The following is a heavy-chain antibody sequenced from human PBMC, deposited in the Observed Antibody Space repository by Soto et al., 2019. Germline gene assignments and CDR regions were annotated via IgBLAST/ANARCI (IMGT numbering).Heavy chain of an antibody. Sequence: GGSLRLSCAASGFTFSTYAMSWVRQAPGKGLEWVSGVSGSGGSTDYADSVKGRFTISRDNAKNTLYLQMNRLRAEDTAVFYCAKAGSSSWYTFFDYWGQGTLVTVSS. CDR3: AKAGSSSWYTFFDY. V-gene: IGHV3-23*01. CDR1: GFTFSTYA. CDR2: VSGSGGST. J-gene: IGHJ4*02. D-gene: IGHD6-13*01.